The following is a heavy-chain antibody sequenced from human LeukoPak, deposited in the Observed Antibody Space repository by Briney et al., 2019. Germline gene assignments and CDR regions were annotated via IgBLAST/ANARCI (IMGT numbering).Heavy chain of an antibody. CDR1: GGSISSGGYY. Sequence: SETLSLTCTVSGGSISSGGYYWSWIRQPPGKGLEWIGYIYHSGSTYYNPSLKSRVTISVDRSKNQFSLKLSSVTAADTAVYYCASTKSITMASGMDAFDIWGQGTMVTVSS. J-gene: IGHJ3*02. V-gene: IGHV4-30-2*01. CDR2: IYHSGST. D-gene: IGHD3-10*01. CDR3: ASTKSITMASGMDAFDI.